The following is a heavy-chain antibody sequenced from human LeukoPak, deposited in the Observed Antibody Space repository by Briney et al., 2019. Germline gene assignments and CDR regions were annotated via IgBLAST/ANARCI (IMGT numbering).Heavy chain of an antibody. CDR2: ISGSGGST. CDR1: GFTFSSYA. J-gene: IGHJ4*02. D-gene: IGHD3-3*01. Sequence: GGSLRLSCAASGFTFSSYAMSWVRQAPGKGPEWVSAISGSGGSTYYADSVKGRFTISRDNSKNTLHLQMNSLRAEDTAVYYCAKEDKDYDFWSGYPTIDYWGQGTLVTVSS. V-gene: IGHV3-23*01. CDR3: AKEDKDYDFWSGYPTIDY.